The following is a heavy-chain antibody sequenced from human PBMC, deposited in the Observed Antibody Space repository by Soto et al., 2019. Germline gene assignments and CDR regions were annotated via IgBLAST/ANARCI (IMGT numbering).Heavy chain of an antibody. CDR2: IYYSGST. D-gene: IGHD2-15*01. V-gene: IGHV4-39*01. CDR3: ARHTPAISISDH. CDR1: GGSISSSSYY. Sequence: QLQLQESGPGLVKPSETLSLTCTVSGGSISSSSYYWGWIRQPPGKGLEWIGGIYYSGSTYYNPSLKRRVTISVDTSKNQCSLRLSSVTAADTAVYYCARHTPAISISDHWGQGTLVTVSS. J-gene: IGHJ4*02.